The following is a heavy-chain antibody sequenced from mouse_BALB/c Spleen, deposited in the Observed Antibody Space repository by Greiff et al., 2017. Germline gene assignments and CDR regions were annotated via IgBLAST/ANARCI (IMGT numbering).Heavy chain of an antibody. Sequence: VHLVESGPGLVAPSQSLSITCTVSGFSLTSYGVHWVRQPPGKGLEWLGVIWAGGSTNYNSALMSRLSISKDNSKSQVFLKMKSLQTDDTAMYYCARGNWDGGFAYWGQGTLVTVSA. J-gene: IGHJ3*01. D-gene: IGHD4-1*01. CDR2: IWAGGST. CDR1: GFSLTSYG. CDR3: ARGNWDGGFAY. V-gene: IGHV2-9*02.